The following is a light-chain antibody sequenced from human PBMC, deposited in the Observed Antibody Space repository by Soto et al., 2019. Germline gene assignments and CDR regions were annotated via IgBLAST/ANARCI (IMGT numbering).Light chain of an antibody. J-gene: IGLJ1*01. CDR2: DVS. V-gene: IGLV2-14*01. Sequence: QSALTQPASVSGSPVQSITISCTGTSSDVGGYNYVSWYQQHPGKAPKLMIYDVSNRPSGVSNRFSGSKSGNTASLTISGLQAEYEADYYCSSYTSSSTRLYVFGTGTKLTVL. CDR1: SSDVGGYNY. CDR3: SSYTSSSTRLYV.